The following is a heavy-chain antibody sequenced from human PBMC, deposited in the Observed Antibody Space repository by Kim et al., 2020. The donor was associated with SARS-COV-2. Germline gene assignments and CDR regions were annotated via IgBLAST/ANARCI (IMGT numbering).Heavy chain of an antibody. CDR2: IDPSDSYT. D-gene: IGHD3-22*01. CDR1: GYSFTSYW. V-gene: IGHV5-10-1*01. J-gene: IGHJ4*02. CDR3: ARHFRGGSSGYYSHFDY. Sequence: GESLKISCKGSGYSFTSYWISWVRQMPGKGLEWMGRIDPSDSYTNYSPSFQGHGTISADKSISTAYLQWSSLKASDTAMYYCARHFRGGSSGYYSHFDYWGQGTLVTVSS.